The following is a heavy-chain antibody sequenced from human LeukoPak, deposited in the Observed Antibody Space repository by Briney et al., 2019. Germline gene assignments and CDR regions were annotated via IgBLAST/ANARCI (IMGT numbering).Heavy chain of an antibody. V-gene: IGHV4-4*07. CDR1: GGSFSGYY. CDR3: ARDLILTTYYYDSSGSNWFDP. CDR2: IYTSGST. Sequence: PSETLSLTCAVYGGSFSGYYWSWIRQPAGKGLEWIGRIYTSGSTNYNPSLKSRVTMSVDTSKNQFSLKLSSVTAADTAVYYCARDLILTTYYYDSSGSNWFDPWGQGTLVTVSS. J-gene: IGHJ5*02. D-gene: IGHD3-22*01.